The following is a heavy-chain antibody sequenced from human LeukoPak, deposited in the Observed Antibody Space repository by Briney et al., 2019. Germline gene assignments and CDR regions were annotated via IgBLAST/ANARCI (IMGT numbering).Heavy chain of an antibody. J-gene: IGHJ4*02. CDR2: ISSSSSYI. CDR1: GFTFSSYD. CDR3: SRVKDYYVSSGGY. Sequence: GGSLRLSCAASGFTFSSYDMNWVRQAPGKGLEWVSSISSSSSYIYYADSVKGRFTISRDNAKNSLYLQMNSLRAEDTAAYYCSRVKDYYVSSGGYWGQGTLVALSS. V-gene: IGHV3-21*01. D-gene: IGHD3-22*01.